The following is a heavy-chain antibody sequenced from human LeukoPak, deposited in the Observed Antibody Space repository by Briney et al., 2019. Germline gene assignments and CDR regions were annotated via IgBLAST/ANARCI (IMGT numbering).Heavy chain of an antibody. CDR2: INPYSVDT. CDR1: GYTFTGYD. D-gene: IGHD2-15*01. V-gene: IGHV1-2*02. J-gene: IGHJ5*02. CDR3: ARDRSRGIIGSCSGGSCYSSGPPPNYP. Sequence: GASVKVSCKASGYTFTGYDIHWVRQAPGQGLEWMGWINPYSVDTDYAQKFQGRVTMTRNTSTSTAYMELSRLRSEDTAVYYCARDRSRGIIGSCSGGSCYSSGPPPNYPCGEGTLVTVSS.